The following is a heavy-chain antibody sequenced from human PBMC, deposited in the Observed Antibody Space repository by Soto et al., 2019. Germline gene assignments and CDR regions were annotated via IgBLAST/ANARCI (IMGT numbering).Heavy chain of an antibody. D-gene: IGHD2-8*02. V-gene: IGHV4-4*07. CDR2: FSLSGTT. CDR3: ARGMTPPGAPAWYYFDS. Sequence: LSLTCTVSGASITGTSYRSWIRQPAGKGLEWIGRFSLSGTTNYNPSLRSRVTMSADVSKNQFSLRLTSVTAADTALYYCARGMTPPGAPAWYYFDSWGQGTLVTVSS. J-gene: IGHJ4*02. CDR1: GASITGTSY.